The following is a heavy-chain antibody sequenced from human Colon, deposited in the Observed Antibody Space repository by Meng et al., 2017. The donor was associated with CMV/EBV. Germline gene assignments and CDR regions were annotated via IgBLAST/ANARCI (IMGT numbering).Heavy chain of an antibody. D-gene: IGHD1-26*01. CDR2: ISVYNGNT. J-gene: IGHJ5*02. CDR3: ARGASYSGSYVPLDWFDT. CDR1: GYTFSGYY. V-gene: IGHV1-18*04. Sequence: ASVKVSCKASGYTFSGYYMNWVRQAPGQGLEWMGWISVYNGNTNYAEKLEGRVTMTTDTSTSTAYMELRSLTSDDTAIYYCARGASYSGSYVPLDWFDTWGQGTLVTVSS.